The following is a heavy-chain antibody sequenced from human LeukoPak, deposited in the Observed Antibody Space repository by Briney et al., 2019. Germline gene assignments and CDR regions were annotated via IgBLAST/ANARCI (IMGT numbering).Heavy chain of an antibody. J-gene: IGHJ4*02. CDR1: GFTFSSYA. Sequence: PGRSLRLSCAASGFTFSSYAMHWVRQAPGKGLEWVAVISYDGSNKYYADSVKGRFTISRDNSKNTLYLQMNSLRAEDTAVYYCAKGKAAVDWGQGTLVTVSS. V-gene: IGHV3-30-3*01. CDR3: AKGKAAVD. D-gene: IGHD6-13*01. CDR2: ISYDGSNK.